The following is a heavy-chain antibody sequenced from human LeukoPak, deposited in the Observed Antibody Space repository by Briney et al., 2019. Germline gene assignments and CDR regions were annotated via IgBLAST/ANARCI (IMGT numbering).Heavy chain of an antibody. J-gene: IGHJ6*02. D-gene: IGHD2/OR15-2a*01. CDR2: INWTGGST. Sequence: PGGSLRLSCAASGFTFDDYGMSWVRQAPGKGLEWVSGINWTGGSTGYADSVKGRFTISRDHSKNTLYLQMNSLRAEDTAVYYCAKYVSAKGPPYALDVWGQGTTVTVSS. CDR1: GFTFDDYG. V-gene: IGHV3-20*04. CDR3: AKYVSAKGPPYALDV.